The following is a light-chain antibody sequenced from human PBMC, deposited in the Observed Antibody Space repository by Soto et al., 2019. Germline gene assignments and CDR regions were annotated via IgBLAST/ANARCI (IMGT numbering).Light chain of an antibody. Sequence: QSVLTQPASVSGSPGQSIAISCTGASSDVGGYNYVSWYQQHPGKAPRLMIYDVSNRPSGVSDRFSGSKSGNTASLTFSGLQAEDEAEYYCSSYTSSSSDVFGTGTKGPVL. J-gene: IGLJ1*01. CDR3: SSYTSSSSDV. V-gene: IGLV2-14*01. CDR1: SSDVGGYNY. CDR2: DVS.